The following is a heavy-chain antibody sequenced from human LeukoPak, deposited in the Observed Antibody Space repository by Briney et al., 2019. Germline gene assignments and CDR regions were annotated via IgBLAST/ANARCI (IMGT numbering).Heavy chain of an antibody. CDR2: IYHSGST. CDR1: GGSISSGGYY. Sequence: SETLSLTCTVSGGSISSGGYYWSWIRQPPGKGLEWIGYIYHSGSTYYNPSLKSRVAISVDRSKNQFSLKLSSVTAADTAVYYCARTAGVVINRYGYYYYYMDVWGKGTTVTVSS. V-gene: IGHV4-30-2*01. D-gene: IGHD3-3*01. J-gene: IGHJ6*03. CDR3: ARTAGVVINRYGYYYYYMDV.